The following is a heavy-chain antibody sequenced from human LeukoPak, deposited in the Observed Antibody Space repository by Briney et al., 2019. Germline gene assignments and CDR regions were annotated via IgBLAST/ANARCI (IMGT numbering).Heavy chain of an antibody. CDR1: GYTFTSYY. CDR2: INPSGGST. CDR3: AREVTTVTRSKDYYYMDV. V-gene: IGHV1-46*01. Sequence: ASVKVSCKASGYTFTSYYMHWVRQAPGPGLEWMGIINPSGGSTSYAQKFQGRVTMTRDMSTSTVYMELSSLRSEDTAVYYCAREVTTVTRSKDYYYMDVWGKGTTVTVSS. J-gene: IGHJ6*03. D-gene: IGHD4-11*01.